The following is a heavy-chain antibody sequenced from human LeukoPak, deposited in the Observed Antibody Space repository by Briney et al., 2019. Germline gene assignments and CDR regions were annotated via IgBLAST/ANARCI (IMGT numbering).Heavy chain of an antibody. V-gene: IGHV4-59*11. CDR3: ASAGNPHYFDF. CDR1: GVSISSHY. Sequence: SETLSLTCTVSGVSISSHYWSWIRQSPGKRLEWIGNIYYTGNTNYNPSLQSRVAISIDTSKNQFSLTLNSVTAADAAVYYCASAGNPHYFDFWGQGPLVTVSS. J-gene: IGHJ4*02. CDR2: IYYTGNT.